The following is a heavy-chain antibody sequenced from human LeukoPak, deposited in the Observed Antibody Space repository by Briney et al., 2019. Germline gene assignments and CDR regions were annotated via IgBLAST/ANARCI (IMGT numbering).Heavy chain of an antibody. CDR3: ARLSPGRVGAKVYYYMDV. CDR1: GGSISSSSYY. J-gene: IGHJ6*03. CDR2: IYYSGST. D-gene: IGHD1-26*01. Sequence: SETLSLTCTVSGGSISSSSYYWGWIRQPPGKGLEWIGSIYYSGSTYYNPSLKSRVTISVDTSKNQFSLKLSSVTAADTAVYYCARLSPGRVGAKVYYYMDVWGKGTTVTISS. V-gene: IGHV4-39*07.